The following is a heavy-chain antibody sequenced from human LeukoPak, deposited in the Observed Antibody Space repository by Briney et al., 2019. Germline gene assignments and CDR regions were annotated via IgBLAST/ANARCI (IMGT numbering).Heavy chain of an antibody. J-gene: IGHJ4*02. CDR1: GYTFTSYY. D-gene: IGHD2-21*02. V-gene: IGHV7-4-1*02. CDR3: ARGQGLCSAGACSFDY. Sequence: GASVKVSCKASGYTFTSYYMHWVRQAPGQGLEWMGWINTDTRNPTYAQAFTGRVVLSLDSSVSTAYLQINNLQADDTAIYYCARGQGLCSAGACSFDYWGQGSLVTVSS. CDR2: INTDTRNP.